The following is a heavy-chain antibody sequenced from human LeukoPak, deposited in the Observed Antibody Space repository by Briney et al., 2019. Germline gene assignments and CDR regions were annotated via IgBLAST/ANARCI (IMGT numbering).Heavy chain of an antibody. CDR1: GFTVSINY. CDR2: IYSGGST. CDR3: ASRTQLTMIVVPGAFDI. Sequence: PGGSLRLSCAASGFTVSINYMSWVRQAPGKGLEWVSVIYSGGSTYYADSVKGRFTISRDNSKNTLYLQMNSLRAEDTAVYYCASRTQLTMIVVPGAFDIWGQGTMVTVSS. V-gene: IGHV3-66*01. J-gene: IGHJ3*02. D-gene: IGHD3-22*01.